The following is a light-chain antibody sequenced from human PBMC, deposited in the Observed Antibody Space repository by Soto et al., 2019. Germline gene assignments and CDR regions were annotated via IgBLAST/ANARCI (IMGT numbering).Light chain of an antibody. Sequence: QSALTQPASVSGSPGQSITISCTGTSTDIGRYNYVSWYQQHPGKAPKLMIYDVGNRPSGVSNRFSGSKSGNTASLTISGLQAEDEADYYCSSYTSSSTYGFGTGTKVTVL. V-gene: IGLV2-14*03. J-gene: IGLJ1*01. CDR1: STDIGRYNY. CDR3: SSYTSSSTYG. CDR2: DVG.